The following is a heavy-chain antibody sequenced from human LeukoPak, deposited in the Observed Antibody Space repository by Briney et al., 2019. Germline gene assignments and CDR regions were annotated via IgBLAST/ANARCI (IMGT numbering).Heavy chain of an antibody. D-gene: IGHD3-10*01. V-gene: IGHV4-34*01. CDR2: INHSGST. Sequence: SETLSLTCAVYGGSFSGYYWSWIRQPPGKGLEWIGEINHSGSTNYNPFLKSRVTISVDTSKNQFSLKLSSVTAADTAMYYCARRRITMVRGVNNAFDIWGQGTMVTVSS. J-gene: IGHJ3*02. CDR1: GGSFSGYY. CDR3: ARRRITMVRGVNNAFDI.